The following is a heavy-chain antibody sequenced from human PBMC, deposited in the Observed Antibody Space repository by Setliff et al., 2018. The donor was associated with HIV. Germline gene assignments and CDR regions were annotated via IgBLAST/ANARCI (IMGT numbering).Heavy chain of an antibody. D-gene: IGHD2-15*01. CDR1: DDPISSYY. CDR2: LYVRGDT. CDR3: ALTGHRLLRGYMDV. V-gene: IGHV4-4*07. Sequence: PSETLSLTCYVTDDPISSYYWSWVRQPAGKGLEWIGRLYVRGDTNYNPSLKSRVTMSLDTSKKHFSLKLKSVTAADTAVYYCALTGHRLLRGYMDVWGKGTTVTVSS. J-gene: IGHJ6*03.